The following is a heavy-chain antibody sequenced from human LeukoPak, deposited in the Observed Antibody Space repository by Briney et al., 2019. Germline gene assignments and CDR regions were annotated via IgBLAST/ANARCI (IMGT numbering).Heavy chain of an antibody. CDR3: ARRIAGGGVDY. V-gene: IGHV5-51*01. CDR1: GYSFTSYW. Sequence: GESLKISCKGSGYSFTSYWIGWVRQMPGKGLEYMGITHPGDSDTRYSPSFQGQVTISVDRSSSTAYIQWSRLKASDTAMYYCARRIAGGGVDYWGQGTLVTVSS. D-gene: IGHD6-13*01. J-gene: IGHJ4*02. CDR2: THPGDSDT.